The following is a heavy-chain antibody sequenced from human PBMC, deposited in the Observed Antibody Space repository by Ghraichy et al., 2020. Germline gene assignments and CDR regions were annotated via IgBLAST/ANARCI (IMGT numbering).Heavy chain of an antibody. CDR2: ISSTGTLI. V-gene: IGHV3-21*01. D-gene: IGHD1-1*01. J-gene: IGHJ5*02. CDR1: GFTFSSYT. Sequence: GSLRLSCAASGFTFSSYTMNWVRQAPGKGLEWVASISSTGTLIYYTDSVKGRFTISRDNAQNSVHLQLNSLRAEDTAVYYCAREQLAPDHWGQGILVTVSS. CDR3: AREQLAPDH.